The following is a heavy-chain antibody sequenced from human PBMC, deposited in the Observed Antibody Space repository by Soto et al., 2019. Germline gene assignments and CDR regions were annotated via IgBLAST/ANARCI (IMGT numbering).Heavy chain of an antibody. CDR3: AREVQYCSSTSCYSGLFDY. CDR2: ISYDGSNK. V-gene: IGHV3-30-3*01. J-gene: IGHJ4*01. D-gene: IGHD2-2*01. CDR1: GFTFSSYA. Sequence: GGSLRLSCAASGFTFSSYAMHWVRQAPGKGLEWVAVISYDGSNKYYADSVKGRFTISRDNSKNTLYLQMNSLRAEDTAVYYCAREVQYCSSTSCYSGLFDYWGDGTQVTVSS.